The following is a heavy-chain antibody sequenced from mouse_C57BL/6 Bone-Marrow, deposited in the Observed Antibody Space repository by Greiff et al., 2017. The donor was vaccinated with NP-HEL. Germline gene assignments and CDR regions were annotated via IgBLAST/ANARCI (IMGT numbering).Heavy chain of an antibody. Sequence: VQLQQSGAELVRPGASVKLSCTASGFNIKDDYMHWVKQRPEQGLEWIGWIDPENGDTEYASKFQGKAPITADTSSNTAYLQLSSLTSEDTAVYYCTTGLLRDYWGQGTTLTVSS. D-gene: IGHD2-3*01. CDR2: IDPENGDT. CDR1: GFNIKDDY. CDR3: TTGLLRDY. J-gene: IGHJ2*01. V-gene: IGHV14-4*01.